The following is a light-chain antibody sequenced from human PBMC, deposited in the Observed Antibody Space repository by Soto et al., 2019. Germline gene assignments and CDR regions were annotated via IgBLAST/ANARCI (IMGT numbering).Light chain of an antibody. CDR1: QGIRND. CDR2: AAS. CDR3: LQDINYPWT. Sequence: GHRFTIPCRASQGIRNDLSWYQQEPGKAPKLLIYAASSLQSGVPSRFSGSGSGTDFTLTISSLQPEDFATYYCLQDINYPWTFGQGTKVDIK. J-gene: IGKJ1*01. V-gene: IGKV1-6*01.